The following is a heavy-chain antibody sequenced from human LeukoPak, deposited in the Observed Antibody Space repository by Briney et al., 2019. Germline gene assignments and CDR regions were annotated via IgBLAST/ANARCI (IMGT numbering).Heavy chain of an antibody. D-gene: IGHD1-26*01. Sequence: GGSLRLSCAASGFTFSSYAMSWVRQAPGKGLEWVSVIYSGGSTYCADSVKGRFTISRDNSKNTLYLQMNSLRAEDTAVYYCARDIVGATGDAFDIWGQGTMVTVSS. V-gene: IGHV3-66*01. CDR3: ARDIVGATGDAFDI. CDR1: GFTFSSYA. CDR2: IYSGGST. J-gene: IGHJ3*02.